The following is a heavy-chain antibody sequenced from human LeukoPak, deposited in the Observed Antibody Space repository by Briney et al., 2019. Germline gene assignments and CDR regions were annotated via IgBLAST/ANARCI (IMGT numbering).Heavy chain of an antibody. CDR1: GFIFSNAW. Sequence: GGSLRLSCAASGFIFSNAWMSWVRQAPGKGLEWVGRIKSKTDGGTTDYAAPAKGRFTISRDDSKNTLYLQMNSLKTEDTAVYYCTTDIYRLWFFDYWGQGTLVTVSS. CDR3: TTDIYRLWFFDY. J-gene: IGHJ4*02. V-gene: IGHV3-15*01. CDR2: IKSKTDGGTT. D-gene: IGHD3-10*01.